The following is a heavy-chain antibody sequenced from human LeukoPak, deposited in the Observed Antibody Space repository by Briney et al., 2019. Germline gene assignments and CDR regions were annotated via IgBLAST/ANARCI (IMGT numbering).Heavy chain of an antibody. CDR3: AKDRSTVTTYSVY. V-gene: IGHV3-23*01. J-gene: IGHJ4*02. Sequence: GGSLRLSCAASGFTFSNYAMAWVRQSPGKGLEWVSTITGGGSSTYYADSVKGRFTISRDNSKNTLYLQMNSLRAEDTAVYYCAKDRSTVTTYSVYWGQGTLVTVSS. CDR1: GFTFSNYA. D-gene: IGHD4-17*01. CDR2: ITGGGSST.